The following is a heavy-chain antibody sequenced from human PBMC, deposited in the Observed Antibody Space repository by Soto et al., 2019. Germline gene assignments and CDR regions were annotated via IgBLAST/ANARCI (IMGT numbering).Heavy chain of an antibody. Sequence: WASVKVSCKASGGTFSSYAISWVRQAPGQGLEWMGGIIPIFGTANYAQKFQGRVTITADESTSTAYMELSSLRSEDTAVYYCARTADYDLGFISRYSNYVKGGSPLDYWGQGTLVTVSA. CDR2: IIPIFGTA. D-gene: IGHD4-4*01. CDR1: GGTFSSYA. J-gene: IGHJ4*02. CDR3: ARTADYDLGFISRYSNYVKGGSPLDY. V-gene: IGHV1-69*13.